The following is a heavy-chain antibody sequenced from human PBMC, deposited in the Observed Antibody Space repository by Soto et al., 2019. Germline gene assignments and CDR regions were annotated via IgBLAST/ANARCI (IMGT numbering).Heavy chain of an antibody. Sequence: QVQLVQSGAEVKKPGASVKVSCKASGYTFTNYGISWVRQAPGQGLEWMGWIRPYNGNTNYAKKLQGRVTMTTDTSSSTAYMELRGLRSDDTAVYYCARLIGDWFDPWGQGTLVTVSS. CDR3: ARLIGDWFDP. CDR1: GYTFTNYG. D-gene: IGHD3-22*01. CDR2: IRPYNGNT. V-gene: IGHV1-18*01. J-gene: IGHJ5*02.